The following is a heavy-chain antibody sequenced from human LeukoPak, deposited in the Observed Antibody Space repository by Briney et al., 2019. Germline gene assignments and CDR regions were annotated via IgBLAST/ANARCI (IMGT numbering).Heavy chain of an antibody. CDR2: ISSGGST. CDR3: ARWDTTYYYYGMDV. Sequence: GGSLRLSCAASGFTVSSNYMSWVRQAPGKGLEWVSVISSGGSTYYADSVKGRFTISRDNSKNTLYLQMNSLRAEDTAVYYCARWDTTYYYYGMDVWGQGTTVTVSS. CDR1: GFTVSSNY. D-gene: IGHD1-14*01. J-gene: IGHJ6*02. V-gene: IGHV3-53*01.